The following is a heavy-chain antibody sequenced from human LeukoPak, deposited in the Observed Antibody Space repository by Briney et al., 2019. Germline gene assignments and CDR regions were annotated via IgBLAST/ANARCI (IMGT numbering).Heavy chain of an antibody. CDR2: FYPGDSDT. Sequence: GESLKISCKGSGYGFTSYWIGWVRQMPGKGLECMGIFYPGDSDTRYSPSFQGQVTISADKSISTAYLQWSSLKASDTAMYYCASRTIFGVVIYDAFDIWGQGTMVTVSS. V-gene: IGHV5-51*01. J-gene: IGHJ3*02. CDR1: GYGFTSYW. CDR3: ASRTIFGVVIYDAFDI. D-gene: IGHD3-3*01.